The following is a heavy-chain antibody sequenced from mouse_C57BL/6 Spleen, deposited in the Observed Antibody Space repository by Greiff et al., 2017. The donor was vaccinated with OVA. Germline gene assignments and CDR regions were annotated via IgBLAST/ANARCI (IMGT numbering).Heavy chain of an antibody. CDR3: ARPGRGDYYAMDY. CDR2: ISSGSSTI. D-gene: IGHD3-3*01. Sequence: EVHLVESGGGLVKPGGSLKLSCAASGFTFSDYGMHWVRQAPEKGLEWVAYISSGSSTIYYADTVKGRFTISRDNAKNTLFLQMTSLRSEDTAMYYCARPGRGDYYAMDYWGQGTSGTVSS. J-gene: IGHJ4*01. V-gene: IGHV5-17*01. CDR1: GFTFSDYG.